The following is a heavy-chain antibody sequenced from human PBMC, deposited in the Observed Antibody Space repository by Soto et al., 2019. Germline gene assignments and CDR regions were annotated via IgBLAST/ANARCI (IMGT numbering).Heavy chain of an antibody. CDR2: IYYSGST. Sequence: SETLSLTCTVSGGSISSRSYYWGWIRQPPGKGLEWIGSIYYSGSTYYNPSLKSRVTVSVDTSKNQFSLNLSSVTAADTAVYYCARHEGIAAAGYNWFDPWGQGNLVTVSS. J-gene: IGHJ5*02. V-gene: IGHV4-39*01. D-gene: IGHD6-13*01. CDR1: GGSISSRSYY. CDR3: ARHEGIAAAGYNWFDP.